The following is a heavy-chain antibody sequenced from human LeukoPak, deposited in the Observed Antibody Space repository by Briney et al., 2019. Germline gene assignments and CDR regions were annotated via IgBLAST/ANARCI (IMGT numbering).Heavy chain of an antibody. CDR2: ISAYNGNT. CDR3: ARDYRLSMTAVAGTFDY. V-gene: IGHV1-18*01. J-gene: IGHJ4*02. CDR1: GYTFTSYG. Sequence: ASVKVSCKASGYTFTSYGISWVRQAPGQGLEWMGWISAYNGNTNYAQKLQGRVTMTTDTSTSTAYMELRSLRSDDTAVYYCARDYRLSMTAVAGTFDYWGQGTLVTVSS. D-gene: IGHD6-19*01.